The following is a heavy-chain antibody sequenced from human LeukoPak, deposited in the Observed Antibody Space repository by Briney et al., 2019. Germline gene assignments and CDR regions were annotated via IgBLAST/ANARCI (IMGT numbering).Heavy chain of an antibody. D-gene: IGHD3-22*01. CDR3: AKIKSLYYDSSGYQDY. CDR2: ISGSGGST. V-gene: IGHV3-23*01. J-gene: IGHJ4*02. Sequence: GGSLRLSCAASGFTFTTYAMSWVRQAPGKGLEWVSGISGSGGSTYYADSVKGRFTISRDNPKNTLYLQMNSLRAEDTAVYYCAKIKSLYYDSSGYQDYWGQGTLVTVSS. CDR1: GFTFTTYA.